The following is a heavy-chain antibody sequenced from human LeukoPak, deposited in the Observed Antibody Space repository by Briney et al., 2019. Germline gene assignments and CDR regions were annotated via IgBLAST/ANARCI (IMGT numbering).Heavy chain of an antibody. CDR3: ARVSPIAAAGSSYYYAIDV. V-gene: IGHV4-59*01. CDR1: GGSISSYY. J-gene: IGHJ6*02. CDR2: IYYTGST. Sequence: SETLSLTCTVSGGSISSYYWSWIRQPPGKGLEWIGYIYYTGSTNHNPSLKSRVTISVDTSNNQFSLKLTSVTAADTAVYYCARVSPIAAAGSSYYYAIDVWGQGTTVTVSS. D-gene: IGHD6-25*01.